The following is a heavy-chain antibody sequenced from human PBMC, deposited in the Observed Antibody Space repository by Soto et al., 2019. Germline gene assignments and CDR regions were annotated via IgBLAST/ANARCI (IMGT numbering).Heavy chain of an antibody. Sequence: QVQLVQSGAEVKKPGSSVKVSCKASGGTFSSYAISWVRQAPGQGLEWMGGIIPIFGTANYAQKFQGRVTVTADESTSTGYMELRSLRSEEPAVYYCTTGICSSTRFPAITYYGMDVWGQGTTVTVSS. CDR3: TTGICSSTRFPAITYYGMDV. CDR2: IIPIFGTA. CDR1: GGTFSSYA. D-gene: IGHD2-2*01. J-gene: IGHJ6*02. V-gene: IGHV1-69*01.